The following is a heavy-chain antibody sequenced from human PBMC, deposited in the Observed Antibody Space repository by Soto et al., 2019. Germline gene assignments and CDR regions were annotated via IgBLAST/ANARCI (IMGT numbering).Heavy chain of an antibody. CDR1: GGMFGGYS. V-gene: IGHV3-48*02. J-gene: IGHJ4*02. Sequence: GGSMSVWCGAAGGMFGGYSGSWISQAPGKGLEWLSFITSTSSTIYYADSVRGRFTISRDNAKNLLYLQMNSLRNEDTAEYYCPRVSRGSDLSGRGQGTLVTVSS. CDR2: ITSTSSTI. CDR3: PRVSRGSDLSG. D-gene: IGHD3-16*01.